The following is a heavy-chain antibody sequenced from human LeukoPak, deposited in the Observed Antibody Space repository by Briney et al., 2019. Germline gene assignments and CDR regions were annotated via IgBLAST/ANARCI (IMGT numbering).Heavy chain of an antibody. Sequence: PSETLSLTCTVSGGSISSSSYYWGWIRQPPGKGLEWIGSIYYSGSTYYNPSLKSRVTISVDTSKNQLSLKLRSVTAADTAVYYCARARWYMDVWGKGTRVTVSS. V-gene: IGHV4-39*07. CDR3: ARARWYMDV. D-gene: IGHD4-23*01. J-gene: IGHJ6*03. CDR1: GGSISSSSYY. CDR2: IYYSGST.